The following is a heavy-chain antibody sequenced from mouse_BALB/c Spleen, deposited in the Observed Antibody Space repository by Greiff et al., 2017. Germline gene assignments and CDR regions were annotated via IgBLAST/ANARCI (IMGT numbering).Heavy chain of an antibody. V-gene: IGHV1-54*01. D-gene: IGHD4-1*01. Sequence: VQLQQSGAELARPGTSVKVSCTASGYAFTNYLIAWVKQRPGQGLEWIGVINPGSGGTNYNEKFKGKATLTADKSSSTAYMQLSSLTSDDSAVYFCARNWYYFDYWGQGTTLTVSS. CDR1: GYAFTNYL. J-gene: IGHJ2*01. CDR3: ARNWYYFDY. CDR2: INPGSGGT.